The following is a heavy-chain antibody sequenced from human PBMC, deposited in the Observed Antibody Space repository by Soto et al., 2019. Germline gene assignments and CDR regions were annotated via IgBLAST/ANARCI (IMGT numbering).Heavy chain of an antibody. J-gene: IGHJ6*03. Sequence: GGSLRLSCAASGFTFSSYAMSWVRQAPGKGLEWVSAISGSGGSTYYADSVKGRFTISRDNSKNTLYLQMNSLRAEDTDVYSCEKNEFGEATVSYYYYMDVWGKGTTVTVSS. D-gene: IGHD3-10*01. CDR1: GFTFSSYA. V-gene: IGHV3-23*01. CDR2: ISGSGGST. CDR3: EKNEFGEATVSYYYYMDV.